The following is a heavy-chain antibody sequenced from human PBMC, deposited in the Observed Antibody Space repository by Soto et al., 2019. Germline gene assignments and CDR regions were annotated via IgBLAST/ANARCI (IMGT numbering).Heavy chain of an antibody. J-gene: IGHJ6*02. D-gene: IGHD3-16*01. CDR3: ARHRSWAYGMDV. V-gene: IGHV5-51*01. Sequence: GESLKISCKGSGYNFASIWLGWVRQMPDKGLEWVGIINPDDSDTRYSPAFQGQVTMSVDKSISTAYLQWSSLKASDTAIYYCARHRSWAYGMDVWSQGTTVTVSS. CDR2: INPDDSDT. CDR1: GYNFASIW.